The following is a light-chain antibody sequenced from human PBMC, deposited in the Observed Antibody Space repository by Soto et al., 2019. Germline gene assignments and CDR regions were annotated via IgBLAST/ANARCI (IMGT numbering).Light chain of an antibody. CDR3: AAWDGSLNVVL. V-gene: IGLV1-44*01. Sequence: QSLLTQPSSASGTPGQTVTIACSGTSSNIGTNHVNWYRQVPGTAPKLLIFNDNVRPSGVPGRFSGSRSGTSASLAISGLQSEDEADYYCAAWDGSLNVVLLGGGTKVTVL. CDR1: SSNIGTNH. CDR2: NDN. J-gene: IGLJ2*01.